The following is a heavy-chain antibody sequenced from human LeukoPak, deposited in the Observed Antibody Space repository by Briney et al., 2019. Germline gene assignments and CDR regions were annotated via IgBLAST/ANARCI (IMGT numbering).Heavy chain of an antibody. CDR2: ISSSGGST. D-gene: IGHD6-19*01. Sequence: PGGSLRLSCAASGFTFSSYSMNWVRQAPGKGLEWVSTISSSGGSTYYADSVKGRFTISRDNSKNTLYLQMNSLIAEDTAVYYCAKGGIAVTGRYYFDCWGQGTPVTVSS. CDR3: AKGGIAVTGRYYFDC. CDR1: GFTFSSYS. J-gene: IGHJ4*02. V-gene: IGHV3-23*01.